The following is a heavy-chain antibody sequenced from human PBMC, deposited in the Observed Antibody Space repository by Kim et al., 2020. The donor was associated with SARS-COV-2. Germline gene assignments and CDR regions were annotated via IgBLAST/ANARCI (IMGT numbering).Heavy chain of an antibody. CDR1: GFTFNTYA. J-gene: IGHJ6*02. Sequence: GGSLRLSCAASGFTFNTYAMTWVRQAPGKGLEWVSVISGSGDTTYYADSVKGRFTISRDNSKNTLYLQMNSLGAEDTAVYYCAKSQHYCGTTSCYSYYYYDMDVWGQGTTVSVSS. CDR3: AKSQHYCGTTSCYSYYYYDMDV. CDR2: ISGSGDTT. D-gene: IGHD2-2*01. V-gene: IGHV3-23*01.